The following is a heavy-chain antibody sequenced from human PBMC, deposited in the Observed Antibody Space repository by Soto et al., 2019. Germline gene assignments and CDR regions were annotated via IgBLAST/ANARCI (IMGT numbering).Heavy chain of an antibody. CDR1: GFTFSSYA. J-gene: IGHJ6*02. V-gene: IGHV3-30-3*01. Sequence: GGSLRLSCAASGFTFSSYAMHWVRQAPGKGLEWVAVISYDGSNKYYADSVKGRFTISRDNSKNTLYLQMNSLRAEDTAVYYCARTGNGYDSSGYYYPEIHYSYGMDVWGQGTTVTVSS. CDR2: ISYDGSNK. CDR3: ARTGNGYDSSGYYYPEIHYSYGMDV. D-gene: IGHD3-22*01.